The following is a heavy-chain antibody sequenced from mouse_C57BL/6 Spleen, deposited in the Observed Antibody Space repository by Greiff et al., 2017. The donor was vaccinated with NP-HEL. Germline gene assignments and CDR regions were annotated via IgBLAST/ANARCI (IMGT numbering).Heavy chain of an antibody. CDR2: IYPRSGNT. Sequence: VHLVESGAELARPGASVKLSCKASGYTFTSYGISWVKQRTGQGLEWIGEIYPRSGNTYYNEKFKGKATLTADKSSSTAYMELRSLTSEDSAVYFCARGGDGGDAMDYWGQGTSVTVSS. J-gene: IGHJ4*01. CDR1: GYTFTSYG. V-gene: IGHV1-81*01. CDR3: ARGGDGGDAMDY.